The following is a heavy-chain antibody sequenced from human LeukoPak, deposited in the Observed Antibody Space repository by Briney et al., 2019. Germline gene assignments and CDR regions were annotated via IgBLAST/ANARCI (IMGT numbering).Heavy chain of an antibody. CDR3: TRGGDFGVPAALGIDAFDI. J-gene: IGHJ3*02. CDR1: GFTFSTYG. Sequence: GGSLRLSCAASGFTFSTYGMHWVRQAPGKGLEWVAVISYDGSNKYYADSVKGRFTISRDNSKNTLYLQMHSLRAEDTAVYYCTRGGDFGVPAALGIDAFDIWGQGTMVTVSS. D-gene: IGHD2-2*01. CDR2: ISYDGSNK. V-gene: IGHV3-33*01.